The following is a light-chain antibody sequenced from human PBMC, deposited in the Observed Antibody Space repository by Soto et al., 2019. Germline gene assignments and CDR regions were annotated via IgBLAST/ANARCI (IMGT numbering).Light chain of an antibody. CDR1: QDIRTE. Sequence: AIQMTQSPSSLSASVGDRITITCRASQDIRTELGWYQQKPGTAPTLLIYGTSTLQSGVPSRFSGSGSGTDFTLTISSLQPEDFATYYCLQDYNYPRTFGQGTNVETK. J-gene: IGKJ1*01. CDR2: GTS. V-gene: IGKV1-6*01. CDR3: LQDYNYPRT.